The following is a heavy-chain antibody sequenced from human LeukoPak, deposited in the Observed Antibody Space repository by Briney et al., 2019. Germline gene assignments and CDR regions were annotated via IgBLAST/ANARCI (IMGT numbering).Heavy chain of an antibody. J-gene: IGHJ4*02. CDR2: INHSGST. Sequence: RSSETLSLTCAVYGGSFSGYYWSWIRQPPGKGLEWIGEINHSGSTNYNPSLKSRVTISVDTSKNQFSLKLSSVTAADTAVYYCARGIVSAMVTYYFDHWGQGTLVTVSS. V-gene: IGHV4-34*01. CDR3: ARGIVSAMVTYYFDH. CDR1: GGSFSGYY. D-gene: IGHD5-18*01.